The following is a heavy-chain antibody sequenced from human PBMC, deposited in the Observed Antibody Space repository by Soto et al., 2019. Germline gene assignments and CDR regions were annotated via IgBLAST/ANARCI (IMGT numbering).Heavy chain of an antibody. CDR1: GGTFSNYA. CDR3: ARASTYCSSTSCSPPHSYPRMDA. J-gene: IGHJ6*02. D-gene: IGHD2-2*01. Sequence: QVQLVQSGAEVKRPGSSVKVSCKASGGTFSNYAFTWVRQAPGQGLEWMGGIVTIFGTSNYGHKFQGRVTFTADKATNTANMELSSLRSEDTAVYYCARASTYCSSTSCSPPHSYPRMDAWGQGTAVTVS. V-gene: IGHV1-69*06. CDR2: IVTIFGTS.